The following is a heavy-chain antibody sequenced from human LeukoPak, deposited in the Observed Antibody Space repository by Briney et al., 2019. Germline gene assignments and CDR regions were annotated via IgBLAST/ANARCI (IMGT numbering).Heavy chain of an antibody. D-gene: IGHD3-9*01. CDR3: ARGSDAYYDILTGYALDY. CDR2: IYYSGST. J-gene: IGHJ4*02. V-gene: IGHV4-39*07. Sequence: SETLSLTCTVSGGSISSSSYYWGWIRQPPGKGLEWIGSIYYSGSTYYNPSLKSRVTISVDTSKNQFSLKLSSVTAADTAVYYCARGSDAYYDILTGYALDYWGQGTLVTVSS. CDR1: GGSISSSSYY.